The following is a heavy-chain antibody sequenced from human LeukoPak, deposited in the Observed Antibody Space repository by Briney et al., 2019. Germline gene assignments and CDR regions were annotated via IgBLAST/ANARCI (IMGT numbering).Heavy chain of an antibody. Sequence: KPGGSLRLSCAASGLTFTDAWMNWVRQAPGKGLEWVGRIKSKPDGGTTDYAAPVKGRFTISRDDSKNTVYLQMNSLKTEDTAEYYCTTAPHRIDYWGQGTLVTVSS. CDR1: GLTFTDAW. CDR3: TTAPHRIDY. CDR2: IKSKPDGGTT. V-gene: IGHV3-15*01. J-gene: IGHJ4*02.